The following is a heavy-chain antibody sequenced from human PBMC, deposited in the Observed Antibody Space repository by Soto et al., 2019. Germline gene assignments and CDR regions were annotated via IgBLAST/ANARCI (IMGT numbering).Heavy chain of an antibody. Sequence: EVQLVESGGGLVQPGGSLRLSCAASGFTFSSYWMSWVRQAPGKGLEWVANIKQDGSEKYYVDSVKGRFTISRDNAKNSLYLQMNSLRAEDTAVYYCARDTTMVRGVIINHPNWFDPWGQGTLVTVSS. CDR2: IKQDGSEK. V-gene: IGHV3-7*01. D-gene: IGHD3-10*01. CDR1: GFTFSSYW. J-gene: IGHJ5*02. CDR3: ARDTTMVRGVIINHPNWFDP.